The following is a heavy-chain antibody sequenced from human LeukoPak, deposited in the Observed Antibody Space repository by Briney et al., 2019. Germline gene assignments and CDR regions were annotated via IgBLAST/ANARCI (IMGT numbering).Heavy chain of an antibody. CDR3: AKGSSWYGGDY. Sequence: GGSLRLSCAASGFTLSSYGMHWVRQAPGKGLEWVAVISYDGSNKYYADSVKGRFTISRDNSKNTLYLQMNSLRAEDTAVYYCAKGSSWYGGDYWGQGTLVTVSS. J-gene: IGHJ4*02. CDR1: GFTLSSYG. D-gene: IGHD6-13*01. V-gene: IGHV3-30*18. CDR2: ISYDGSNK.